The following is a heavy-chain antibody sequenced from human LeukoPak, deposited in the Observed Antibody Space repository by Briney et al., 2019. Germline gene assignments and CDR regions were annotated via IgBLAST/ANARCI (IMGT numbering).Heavy chain of an antibody. CDR3: ARGAVGEPTDY. V-gene: IGHV5-51*01. J-gene: IGHJ4*02. CDR1: GNNFTTYW. CDR2: VYLDDSDT. D-gene: IGHD6-19*01. Sequence: GESLKISCQTSGNNFTTYWIGWVCQMPGKGLEWMGIVYLDDSDTRYSPSFQGQVTISADKSISTAYLQWSSLKASDSAMYYCARGAVGEPTDYWGQGTLVTASS.